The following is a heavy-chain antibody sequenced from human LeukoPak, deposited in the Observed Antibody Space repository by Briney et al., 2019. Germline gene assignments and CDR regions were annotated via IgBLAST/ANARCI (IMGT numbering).Heavy chain of an antibody. CDR1: EFTFSSYW. Sequence: GGSLRLFCAASEFTFSSYWMSWVRQAPGKGLEWVANIKEDGGEQYYADSVKGRFSISRDNANNSFYLQMNNLRAEDTAVYYCAVGIGWLIDWGQGTLVTVSS. D-gene: IGHD5-12*01. V-gene: IGHV3-7*01. J-gene: IGHJ4*02. CDR3: AVGIGWLID. CDR2: IKEDGGEQ.